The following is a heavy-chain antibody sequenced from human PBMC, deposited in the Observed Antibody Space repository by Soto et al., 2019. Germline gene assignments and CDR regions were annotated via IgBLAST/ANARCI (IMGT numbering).Heavy chain of an antibody. CDR3: ATRATVGIYYYYGLDV. D-gene: IGHD4-17*01. CDR1: GYTLTELS. Sequence: ASVKVSCKVSGYTLTELSIHWVRQAPGKGLEWMGGFDPEDGETIYAQNFQGRVTMTDDTSTDTAYMELSSLRSEDTAVYYCATRATVGIYYYYGLDVWGQGTTVTVSS. CDR2: FDPEDGET. J-gene: IGHJ6*02. V-gene: IGHV1-24*01.